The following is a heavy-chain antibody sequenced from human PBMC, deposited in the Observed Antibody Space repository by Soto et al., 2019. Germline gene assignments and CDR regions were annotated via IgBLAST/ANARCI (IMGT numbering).Heavy chain of an antibody. J-gene: IGHJ2*01. CDR3: ARGRLDYGDYVSWYFDL. Sequence: QVQLQESGPGLVKPSQTLSLTCTVSGGSISSGGYYWSWIRQHPGKGLEWIGYIYYSGSTYYNPSLKSRVTISVDTSKNKFSLKLSSVTAADTAVYYCARGRLDYGDYVSWYFDLWGRGTLVTVSS. D-gene: IGHD4-17*01. V-gene: IGHV4-31*03. CDR2: IYYSGST. CDR1: GGSISSGGYY.